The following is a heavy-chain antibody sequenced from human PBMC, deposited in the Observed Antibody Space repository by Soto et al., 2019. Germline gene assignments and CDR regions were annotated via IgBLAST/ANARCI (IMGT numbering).Heavy chain of an antibody. CDR2: IIPIFGTA. J-gene: IGHJ4*02. Sequence: SVKVSCKASGGTLSSYAISWVRQAPGQGLEWMGGIIPIFGTANYAQKFQGRVTITADESTSTAYMELSSLRSEDTAVYYCARVQEGYYDSSGYYVDYWGQGTLVTVSS. CDR1: GGTLSSYA. V-gene: IGHV1-69*13. D-gene: IGHD3-22*01. CDR3: ARVQEGYYDSSGYYVDY.